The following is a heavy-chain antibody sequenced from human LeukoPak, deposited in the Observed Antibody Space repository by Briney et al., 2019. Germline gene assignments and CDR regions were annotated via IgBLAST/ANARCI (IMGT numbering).Heavy chain of an antibody. J-gene: IGHJ4*02. V-gene: IGHV3-53*01. CDR3: ARDPHSYSSGWYYFDL. CDR1: GFTVSSNY. D-gene: IGHD6-19*01. CDR2: LYSGGNT. Sequence: GGSLRLSCAASGFTVSSNYLTWVRQAPGKGLEWISVLYSGGNTYYADSVKGRFTISRDNSKNTLYPQMNTLRVEDTAVYYCARDPHSYSSGWYYFDLWGQGTLVAVSS.